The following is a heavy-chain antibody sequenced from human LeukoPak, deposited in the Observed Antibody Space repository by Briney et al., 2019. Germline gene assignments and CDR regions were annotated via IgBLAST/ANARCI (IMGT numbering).Heavy chain of an antibody. V-gene: IGHV1-69*01. Sequence: ASVKVSCKASGGTFSSYAISWVRQAPGQGLEWMGGIIPIFGTANYAQKFQGRVTITADESTSTAYMELSSLRSEDTAVYYCATGTVVVPAAMHRYYYYGMDVWGQGTTVTVSS. D-gene: IGHD2-2*01. J-gene: IGHJ6*02. CDR2: IIPIFGTA. CDR3: ATGTVVVPAAMHRYYYYGMDV. CDR1: GGTFSSYA.